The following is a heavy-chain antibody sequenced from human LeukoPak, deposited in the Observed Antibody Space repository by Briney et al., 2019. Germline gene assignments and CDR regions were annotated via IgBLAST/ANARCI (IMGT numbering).Heavy chain of an antibody. CDR3: ARRFYYAMDV. D-gene: IGHD3-16*01. V-gene: IGHV1-2*02. Sequence: ASVTVSCKASGYSFTGYFMQWVRRTPGQGLEWMGWINPNSGDTNYAQKFQGRVTMTRDTSISTVYMELSRLRSDDAAVYYCARRFYYAMDVWGQGTTVTVSS. J-gene: IGHJ6*02. CDR1: GYSFTGYF. CDR2: INPNSGDT.